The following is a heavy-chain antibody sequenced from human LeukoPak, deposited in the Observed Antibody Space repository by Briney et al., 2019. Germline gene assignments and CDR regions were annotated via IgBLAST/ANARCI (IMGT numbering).Heavy chain of an antibody. Sequence: SETLSLTCTVSGGSISSYYWSWIRQPPGKGLEWIGYIYYSGSTNYNPSLKSRVTISVDTSKNQFSLKLNSVTAADTAVYYCTRHGGGYYYFDYWGRGTLVTVSS. V-gene: IGHV4-59*08. CDR3: TRHGGGYYYFDY. CDR1: GGSISSYY. CDR2: IYYSGST. J-gene: IGHJ4*02. D-gene: IGHD2-21*01.